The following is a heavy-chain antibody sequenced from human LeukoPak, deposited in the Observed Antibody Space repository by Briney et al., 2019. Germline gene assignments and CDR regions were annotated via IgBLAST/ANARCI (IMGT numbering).Heavy chain of an antibody. D-gene: IGHD2-15*01. V-gene: IGHV1-69*04. CDR1: GGTFSSYA. CDR3: ARGYCSGGSCYSGPYYYYYYGMDV. CDR2: IIPILGIA. Sequence: ASVKVSCKASGGTFSSYAISWVRQAPGQGFEWMGRIIPILGIANYAQKFQGRVTITADKSTSTAYMELSSLRSEDTAVYYCARGYCSGGSCYSGPYYYYYYGMDVWGQGTTVTVSS. J-gene: IGHJ6*02.